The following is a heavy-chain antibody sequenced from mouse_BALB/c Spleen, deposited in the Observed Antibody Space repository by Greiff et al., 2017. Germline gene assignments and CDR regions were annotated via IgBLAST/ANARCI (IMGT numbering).Heavy chain of an antibody. CDR1: GYNFTSYW. D-gene: IGHD1-1*01. Sequence: VKLQQPGAELVKPGTSVKLSCKASGYNFTSYWINWVKLRPGQGLEWIGDIYPGSGSTNYNEKFKSKATLTVDTSSSTAYMQLSSLASEDSALYYCARSGYGSSYEAMDYWGQGTAVTVSS. CDR3: ARSGYGSSYEAMDY. J-gene: IGHJ4*01. CDR2: IYPGSGST. V-gene: IGHV1-55*01.